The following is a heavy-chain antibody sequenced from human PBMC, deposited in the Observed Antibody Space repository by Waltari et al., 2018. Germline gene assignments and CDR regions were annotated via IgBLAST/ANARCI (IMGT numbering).Heavy chain of an antibody. CDR1: GVTVSSNY. Sequence: EVQLVETGGGLIQPGGSLRLSGAASGVTVSSNYKSWVGPAPGKGLEWVSVIYSGGSTYYADSVKGRFTISRDNSKNTLYLQMNSLRAEDTAVYYCAREYVWGSYPSFAFDIWGQGTMVTVSS. D-gene: IGHD3-16*01. J-gene: IGHJ3*02. CDR3: AREYVWGSYPSFAFDI. V-gene: IGHV3-53*02. CDR2: IYSGGST.